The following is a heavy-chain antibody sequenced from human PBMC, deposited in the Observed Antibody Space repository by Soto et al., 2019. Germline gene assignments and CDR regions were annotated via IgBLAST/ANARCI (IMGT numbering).Heavy chain of an antibody. J-gene: IGHJ6*02. CDR1: GYTFTSYA. CDR2: INAGNGNT. CDR3: AGGVRAYYDFWSGYYAYYYYGMDV. Sequence: VASVKVSCKASGYTFTSYAMHWVRQAPGQRLEWMGWINAGNGNTKYSQKFQGRVTITRDTSASTAYMELSSLRSEDTAVYYCAGGVRAYYDFWSGYYAYYYYGMDVWGQGTTVTVSS. V-gene: IGHV1-3*01. D-gene: IGHD3-3*01.